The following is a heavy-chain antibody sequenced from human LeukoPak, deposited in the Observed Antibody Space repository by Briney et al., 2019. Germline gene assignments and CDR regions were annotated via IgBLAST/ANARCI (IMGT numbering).Heavy chain of an antibody. J-gene: IGHJ6*02. D-gene: IGHD2-2*01. Sequence: GGSLRLSCAASGFTFSSYSMNWVRQAPGKGLEWVSYISSSSSTIYYADSVKGRFTISRDNAKNSLYLQMNSLRAEDTAVYYCARDRDYQLLVYYYYGMDVWGQGTTVTVSS. CDR3: ARDRDYQLLVYYYYGMDV. V-gene: IGHV3-48*01. CDR2: ISSSSSTI. CDR1: GFTFSSYS.